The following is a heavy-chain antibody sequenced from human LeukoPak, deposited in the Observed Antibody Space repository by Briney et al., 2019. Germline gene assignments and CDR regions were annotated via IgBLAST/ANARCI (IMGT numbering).Heavy chain of an antibody. CDR1: GGPISSSSYY. D-gene: IGHD4-17*01. V-gene: IGHV4-39*07. CDR3: ARTCGDYSFDY. J-gene: IGHJ4*02. CDR2: IYYSGIT. Sequence: SSETLSLTCSVSGGPISSSSYYWGWIRQPPGKGLEWIGSIYYSGITYYNPSLKSRVTVSVDTSKNQFSLKLSSVTAADTAVYYCARTCGDYSFDYWGQGTLVTVSS.